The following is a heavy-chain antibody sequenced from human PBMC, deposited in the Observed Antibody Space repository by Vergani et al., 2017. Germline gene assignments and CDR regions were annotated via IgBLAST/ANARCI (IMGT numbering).Heavy chain of an antibody. CDR1: GFSFSGYW. CDR3: AKYSSSADFDY. V-gene: IGHV3-74*01. D-gene: IGHD6-6*01. Sequence: EVQLVESGGGLIHPGGSLRLSCEGSGFSFSGYWMHWVRQSPEKGLVWVSLIKSDGSITNYADSVKGRFTISRDNAKNTLYLEMNSLRAEDTAVYYCAKYSSSADFDYWGQGTLVTVSS. CDR2: IKSDGSIT. J-gene: IGHJ4*02.